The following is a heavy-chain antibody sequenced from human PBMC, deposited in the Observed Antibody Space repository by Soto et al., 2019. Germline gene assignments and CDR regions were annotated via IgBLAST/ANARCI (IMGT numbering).Heavy chain of an antibody. V-gene: IGHV1-2*04. D-gene: IGHD7-27*01. CDR2: INPNSGGT. J-gene: IGHJ3*02. CDR1: GYTFTGYY. CDR3: ARDFLGKLDAFDI. Sequence: ASVKVSCKASGYTFTGYYMHWVRQAPGQGLEWMGWINPNSGGTNYAQKFQGWVTMTRDTSISTAYMELSRLRSHDTAVFYCARDFLGKLDAFDIWGQGTMVTVSS.